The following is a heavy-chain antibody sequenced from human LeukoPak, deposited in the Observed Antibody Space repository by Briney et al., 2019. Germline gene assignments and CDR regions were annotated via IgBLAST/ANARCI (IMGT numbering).Heavy chain of an antibody. V-gene: IGHV3-7*01. D-gene: IGHD4-17*01. J-gene: IGHJ4*02. Sequence: GGSLRLSCAASGFTFSSYWMSWVRQAPGKGLEWVANIKKDGSEKYYVDSVKGRFTISRDNAKKSLFLQMNSLRAEDTAVYYCASAHYDEQEGFANLNFWGQGTLVTVSA. CDR3: ASAHYDEQEGFANLNF. CDR1: GFTFSSYW. CDR2: IKKDGSEK.